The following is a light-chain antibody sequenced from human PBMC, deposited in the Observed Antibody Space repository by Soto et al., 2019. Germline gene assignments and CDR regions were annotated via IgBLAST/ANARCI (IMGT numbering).Light chain of an antibody. CDR2: AAS. CDR3: QQSYNSPFT. CDR1: QGISTY. Sequence: DIQMTQSPSSLSASVGDRVTITCRASQGISTYLNWYLQKPGKAPKLLIYAASSLQSGVPSRFSGSGSETDFTLTISSLQPEDVATYYCQQSYNSPFTLGPGTKVDIK. J-gene: IGKJ3*01. V-gene: IGKV1-39*01.